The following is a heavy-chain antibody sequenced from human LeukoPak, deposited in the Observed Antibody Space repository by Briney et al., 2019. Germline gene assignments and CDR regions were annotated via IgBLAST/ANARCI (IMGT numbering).Heavy chain of an antibody. CDR3: ARHPWDFWSGYPFDY. J-gene: IGHJ4*02. CDR2: IYYSGST. V-gene: IGHV4-39*01. CDR1: GGSISSSSYY. D-gene: IGHD3-3*01. Sequence: SETLSLTCTVSGGSISSSSYYRGWIRQPPGKGLEWIGSIYYSGSTYYNPSLKSRVTISVDTSKNQFSLKLSSVTAADTAVYYCARHPWDFWSGYPFDYWGQGTLVTVSS.